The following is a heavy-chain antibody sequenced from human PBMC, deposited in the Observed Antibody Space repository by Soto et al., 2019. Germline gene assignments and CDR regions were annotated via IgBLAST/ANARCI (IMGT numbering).Heavy chain of an antibody. J-gene: IGHJ6*02. D-gene: IGHD3-10*01. CDR2: MNPNSGNT. CDR3: ARLGDAIRGVIFRYYYGMDV. CDR1: GYTFTSYD. V-gene: IGHV1-8*01. Sequence: ASVKVSCTASGYTFTSYDINWVRQATGQGLEWMGWMNPNSGNTGYAQKFQGRVTMTRNTSISTAYMELSSLRSEDTAVYYCARLGDAIRGVIFRYYYGMDVWGQGTTVTVSS.